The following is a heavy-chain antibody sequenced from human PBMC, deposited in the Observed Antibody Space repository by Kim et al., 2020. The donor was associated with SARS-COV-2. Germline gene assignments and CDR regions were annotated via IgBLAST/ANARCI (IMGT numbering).Heavy chain of an antibody. CDR2: ISYDGSNK. J-gene: IGHJ5*02. Sequence: GGSLRLSCAASGFTFSSYGMHWVRQAPGKGLEWVAVISYDGSNKYYADSVKGRFTISRDNSKNTLYLQMNSLRAEDTAVYYCARPEAPLFMVRGVIGWFDPWGQGTLVTVSS. CDR3: ARPEAPLFMVRGVIGWFDP. CDR1: GFTFSSYG. V-gene: IGHV3-33*05. D-gene: IGHD3-10*01.